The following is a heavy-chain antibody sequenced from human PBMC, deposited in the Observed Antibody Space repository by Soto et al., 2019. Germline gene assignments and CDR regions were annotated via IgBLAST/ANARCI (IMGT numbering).Heavy chain of an antibody. CDR1: PHSISTGEYS. CDR3: ARRIVATETFDY. J-gene: IGHJ4*02. V-gene: IGHV4-30-2*01. D-gene: IGHD5-12*01. Sequence: SHTLSLTGAPSPHSISTGEYSLSLIRQPPGNGVEWIGYIYYAGSTKYNPCLNSRVTISVDTSKNPFSLTVPSVTAADTAVYSCARRIVATETFDYWGQGTLVTVS. CDR2: IYYAGST.